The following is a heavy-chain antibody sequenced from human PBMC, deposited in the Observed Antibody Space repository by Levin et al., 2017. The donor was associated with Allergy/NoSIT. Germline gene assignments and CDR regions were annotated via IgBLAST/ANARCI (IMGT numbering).Heavy chain of an antibody. CDR2: ISRRSSYI. V-gene: IGHV3-21*06. Sequence: ESLKISCAASTFLFSDYTMNWVRQAPGKGLEWVASISRRSSYIYYADSVKGRFTISRDNAKNSVSLQMNSLRAEDTAIYYCARGLKILTTGSLYHNAMDAWGQGTTVSVSS. CDR3: ARGLKILTTGSLYHNAMDA. J-gene: IGHJ6*02. CDR1: TFLFSDYT. D-gene: IGHD3-9*01.